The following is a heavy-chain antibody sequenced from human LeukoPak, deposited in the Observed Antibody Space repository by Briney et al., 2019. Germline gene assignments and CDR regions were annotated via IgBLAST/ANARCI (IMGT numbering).Heavy chain of an antibody. Sequence: PSETLSLTCTVSGGSISSSGYYWGWIRQPPGKGLEWIGSIYYSGSTFDNPSLKSRITISVDTSKNQFSLKLSSVTAADTAVYYCARHVLSGYLNYWYFDLWGRGTLVTVSS. V-gene: IGHV4-39*01. CDR2: IYYSGST. CDR1: GGSISSSGYY. D-gene: IGHD3-3*01. CDR3: ARHVLSGYLNYWYFDL. J-gene: IGHJ2*01.